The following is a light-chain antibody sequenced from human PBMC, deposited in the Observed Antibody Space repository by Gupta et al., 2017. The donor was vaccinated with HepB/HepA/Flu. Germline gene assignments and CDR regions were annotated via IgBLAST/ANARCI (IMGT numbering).Light chain of an antibody. CDR2: GNS. CDR1: SSNIGAGYD. J-gene: IGLJ3*02. V-gene: IGLV1-40*01. Sequence: QSVLTPPPSVSGAPGQRVTIPCTGSSSNIGAGYDVHWYQQLPGTAPKLLIYGNSNRPSGVPDRFSGSKSGTSASLAITGLQAEDEADYYCQSYDSSLSGSGVFGGGTKLTVL. CDR3: QSYDSSLSGSGV.